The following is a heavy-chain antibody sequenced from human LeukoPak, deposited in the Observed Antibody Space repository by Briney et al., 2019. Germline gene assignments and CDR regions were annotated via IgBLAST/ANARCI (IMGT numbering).Heavy chain of an antibody. CDR3: ARDLIDGYNRVAFDI. D-gene: IGHD5-24*01. V-gene: IGHV4-59*06. CDR2: IHYSGNT. CDR1: GGSISSHY. Sequence: SETLSLTCTVSGGSISSHYWSWIRQHPGEGLEWIGYIHYSGNTYYNPSLKSRVTISVDTSKNQFALNLSSVTAADTAVYYCARDLIDGYNRVAFDIWGQGTVVTVSS. J-gene: IGHJ3*02.